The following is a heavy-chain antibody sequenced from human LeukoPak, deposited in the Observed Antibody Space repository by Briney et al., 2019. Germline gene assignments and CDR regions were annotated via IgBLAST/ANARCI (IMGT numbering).Heavy chain of an antibody. CDR3: ARDRYYDFWSGYYTTD. CDR2: ISGSGGST. Sequence: GGSLRLSCAASGFTFSSYAMSWVRQAPGKGLEWVSAISGSGGSTYYADSVKGRFTISRDNSKNTLYLQMNSLRAEDTAVYYCARDRYYDFWSGYYTTDWGQGTLVTVSS. J-gene: IGHJ4*02. D-gene: IGHD3-3*01. CDR1: GFTFSSYA. V-gene: IGHV3-23*01.